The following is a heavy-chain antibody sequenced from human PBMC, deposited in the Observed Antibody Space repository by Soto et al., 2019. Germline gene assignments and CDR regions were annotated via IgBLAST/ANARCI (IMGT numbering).Heavy chain of an antibody. V-gene: IGHV3-23*01. D-gene: IGHD4-17*01. CDR1: GFTFSSYA. CDR2: ISGSGGST. J-gene: IGHJ5*02. CDR3: AKDVVGDYGDYGNWFDP. Sequence: EVQLLESGGGLVQPGGSLRLSCAASGFTFSSYAMSWVRQAPGKGLEWVSAISGSGGSTYYADSVKGRFTISRDNSKNTLYLQMNSLRAEDTAVYYCAKDVVGDYGDYGNWFDPWGQGTLVTVSS.